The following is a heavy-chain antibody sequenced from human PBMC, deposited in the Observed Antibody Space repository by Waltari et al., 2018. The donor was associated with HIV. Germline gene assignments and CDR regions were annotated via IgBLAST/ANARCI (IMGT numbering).Heavy chain of an antibody. D-gene: IGHD6-6*01. CDR2: FWRTGRT. V-gene: IGHV4-38-2*01. J-gene: IGHJ4*02. CDR3: ARLPYSTSRFDY. CDR1: GYSISSGYY. Sequence: QVQLQESGPGLVKPSETLSLTCAVSGYSISSGYYWGWIRQPPGKGVVWIGSFWRTGRTHYNPSLQSRDTIPGDPSKNQFSLNLTSLTAADTAVYFCARLPYSTSRFDYWGQGTLVTVSS.